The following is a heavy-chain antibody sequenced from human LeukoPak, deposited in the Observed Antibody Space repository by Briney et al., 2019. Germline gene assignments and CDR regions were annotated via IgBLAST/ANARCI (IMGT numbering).Heavy chain of an antibody. CDR1: GFTFSSYG. CDR3: AKGHYGRGSGSYAYYGMDV. V-gene: IGHV3-30*18. Sequence: PGGSLRLSCAASGFTFSSYGMHWVRQAPGKGLEWVAVISYDGSNKYYADSVKGRFTISRDNSKNTLYLQMNSLKAEDTAVYYCAKGHYGRGSGSYAYYGMDVWGHGTTVTVSS. J-gene: IGHJ6*02. D-gene: IGHD3-10*01. CDR2: ISYDGSNK.